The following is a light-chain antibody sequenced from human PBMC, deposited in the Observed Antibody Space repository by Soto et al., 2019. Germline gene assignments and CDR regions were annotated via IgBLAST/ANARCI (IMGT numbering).Light chain of an antibody. J-gene: IGKJ1*01. CDR2: GAS. V-gene: IGKV3-20*01. CDR3: QQSGSSPRT. Sequence: EIVLTQSPGTLSLSPGERATLSCRASQSVSSSYLAWYQQKPGQAPRLLIYGASSRATGIPDRFSGSGSGTDFTLTISRLEPEDFAVYYCQQSGSSPRTFGRGTKVEIE. CDR1: QSVSSSY.